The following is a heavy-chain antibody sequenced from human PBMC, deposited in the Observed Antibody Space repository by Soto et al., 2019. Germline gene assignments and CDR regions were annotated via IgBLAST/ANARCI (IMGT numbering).Heavy chain of an antibody. CDR2: IIPVFAKT. CDR1: GYTFTTFG. CDR3: AREGGGEYDSASYKPWWFDP. J-gene: IGHJ5*02. Sequence: ASVKVSCKASGYTFTTFGISWVRQAPGQGLEWLGGIIPVFAKTTYAQKFRGRITLTADEATGTAYMELSRLTSDDTAIYYCAREGGGEYDSASYKPWWFDPWGHGTLVTVSS. D-gene: IGHD2-21*01. V-gene: IGHV1-69*13.